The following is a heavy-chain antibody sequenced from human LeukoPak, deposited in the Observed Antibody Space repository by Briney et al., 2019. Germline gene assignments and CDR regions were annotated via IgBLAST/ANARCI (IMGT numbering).Heavy chain of an antibody. CDR1: GFTFSDYY. CDR3: ARDKSKGSSIWYYYGMDV. CDR2: ISSSGSTI. Sequence: PGGSLRLSCAASGFTFSDYYMSWIRQAPGKGLEWVSYISSSGSTIYYADSVKGRFTISRDNAKNSLYLQMNSLRAEDTAVYYCARDKSKGSSIWYYYGMDVWGQGTTVTVSS. J-gene: IGHJ6*02. D-gene: IGHD2-2*01. V-gene: IGHV3-11*01.